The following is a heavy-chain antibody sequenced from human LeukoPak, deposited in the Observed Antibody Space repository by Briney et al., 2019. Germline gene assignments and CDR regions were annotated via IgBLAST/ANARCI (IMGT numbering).Heavy chain of an antibody. V-gene: IGHV4-34*12. J-gene: IGHJ5*02. CDR2: IIDSGST. CDR3: ARQDYYDSSGHNWFDP. D-gene: IGHD3-22*01. CDR1: GGSFSGYY. Sequence: PSETLSLTCAVYGGSFSGYYWSWIRQPPGKGLEWIGEIIDSGSTNYNPSLKSRVTISLDTSKKQFSVNLSSVTAADTAVYYCARQDYYDSSGHNWFDPWGQGTLVTVSS.